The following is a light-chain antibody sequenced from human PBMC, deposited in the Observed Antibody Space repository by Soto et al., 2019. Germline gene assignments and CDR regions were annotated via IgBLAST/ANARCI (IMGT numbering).Light chain of an antibody. CDR1: SSDVGSYNL. CDR2: EGS. CDR3: CSYAQANSWL. J-gene: IGLJ3*02. V-gene: IGLV2-23*01. Sequence: QSVLTQPASVSGSPGQSITISCTGTSSDVGSYNLVSWYQQHPGKAPKLMIYEGSQRPSGVSYRFSGSKSGNTASLTISGLQAEDEADYFCCSYAQANSWLFCGGTKLTVL.